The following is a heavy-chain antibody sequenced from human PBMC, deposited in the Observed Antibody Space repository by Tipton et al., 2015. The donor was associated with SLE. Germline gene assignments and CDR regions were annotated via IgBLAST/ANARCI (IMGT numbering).Heavy chain of an antibody. CDR2: IYYSGST. J-gene: IGHJ5*02. Sequence: TLSLTCAVSGGSISSGGYYWSWIRQRPGKGLEWIGYIYYSGSTYYNPSLKSRVTISVDTSKNQFSLKLSSVTAADTAVYYCVRDQQLVQGWFDPWGQGTLVTVSS. CDR3: VRDQQLVQGWFDP. CDR1: GGSISSGGYY. V-gene: IGHV4-31*11. D-gene: IGHD6-13*01.